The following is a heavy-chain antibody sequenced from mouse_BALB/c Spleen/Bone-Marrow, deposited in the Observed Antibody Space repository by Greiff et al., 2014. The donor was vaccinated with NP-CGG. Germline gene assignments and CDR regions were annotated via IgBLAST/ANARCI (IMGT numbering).Heavy chain of an antibody. Sequence: EVKLVESGAELVKPGASVKLSCTTSGFNIKDTYIHWVKQRPEQGLAWIGRIDPANGNTKYDPEFQGKAPITADTSSNTAYLHLSSLTSEDTAVYSCAHDAPFAYWGQGTLVTVSA. CDR2: IDPANGNT. V-gene: IGHV14-3*02. J-gene: IGHJ3*01. CDR1: GFNIKDTY. D-gene: IGHD2-3*01. CDR3: AHDAPFAY.